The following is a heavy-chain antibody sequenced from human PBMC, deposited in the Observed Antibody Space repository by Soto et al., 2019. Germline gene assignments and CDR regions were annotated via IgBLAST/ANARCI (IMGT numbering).Heavy chain of an antibody. CDR3: AKDYRYCSGGSCSSYAFDI. V-gene: IGHV1-69*08. CDR1: GGTFSSYT. Sequence: QVQLVQSGAEVKKPGSSVKVSCKASGGTFSSYTISWVRQAPGQGLEWMGRIIPILRIANYAQKFQGRVTIPADKSTSTAYMELSSLRSEDTAVYYFAKDYRYCSGGSCSSYAFDIWCQGTMVTVSS. D-gene: IGHD2-15*01. J-gene: IGHJ3*02. CDR2: IIPILRIA.